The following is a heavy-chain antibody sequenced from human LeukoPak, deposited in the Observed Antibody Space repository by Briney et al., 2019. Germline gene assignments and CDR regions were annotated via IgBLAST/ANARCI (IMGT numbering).Heavy chain of an antibody. Sequence: PWGPLRLSCAASGFTFSNYWMHWVRQAPGKGLVWVSRINSEGINTSYTDSGKGRFTISRDNAKNTLYLQMNSLRAEDTAVYYCARTGIFGGRFAYYYDSSGYPPPLDYWGQGTLVTVSS. D-gene: IGHD3-22*01. V-gene: IGHV3-74*01. J-gene: IGHJ4*02. CDR1: GFTFSNYW. CDR3: ARTGIFGGRFAYYYDSSGYPPPLDY. CDR2: INSEGINT.